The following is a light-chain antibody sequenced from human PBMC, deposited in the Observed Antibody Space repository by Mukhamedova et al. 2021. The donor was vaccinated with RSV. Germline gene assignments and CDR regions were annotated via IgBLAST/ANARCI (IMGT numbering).Light chain of an antibody. CDR3: QTWGTGMV. J-gene: IGLJ2*01. V-gene: IGLV4-69*01. CDR1: GHSSYA. CDR2: LNSDGSH. Sequence: GHSSYAIAWHQQQPEQGPRYLMKLNSDGSHSKGDGIPDRFSGSSSGAERYLTISSLQSEDEADYYCQTWGTGMVFGGGTKLTVL.